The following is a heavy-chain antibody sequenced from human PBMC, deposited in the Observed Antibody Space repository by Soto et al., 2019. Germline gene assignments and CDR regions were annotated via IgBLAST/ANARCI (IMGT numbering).Heavy chain of an antibody. CDR1: GGSINSGGNY. Sequence: QVQLQESGPGLVKPSQTLSLTCSVSGGSINSGGNYWSWIRQHPGKGLEWIGHIYYNGRTYYTPSLKSRVTISVDTSKNQFSLKLSSVTAADTAVYYCARRFGTNIAARRFDYWGQGTLVTVSS. CDR3: ARRFGTNIAARRFDY. D-gene: IGHD6-6*01. V-gene: IGHV4-31*03. J-gene: IGHJ4*02. CDR2: IYYNGRT.